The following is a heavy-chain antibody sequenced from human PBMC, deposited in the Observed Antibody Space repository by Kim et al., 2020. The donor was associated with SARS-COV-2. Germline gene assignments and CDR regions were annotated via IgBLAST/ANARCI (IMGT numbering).Heavy chain of an antibody. CDR2: IYYSGST. D-gene: IGHD2-15*01. V-gene: IGHV4-59*01. J-gene: IGHJ6*03. Sequence: SETLSLTCTVSGDSISSYYWSWIRQPPGRGLEWIGYIYYSGSTNYNPSLKSRVTISVDTSKNQFSLKLSSVTAADTDVYYCARGVRDIVVVVTAYRSYYYMDVGGKGTTVTVSS. CDR3: ARGVRDIVVVVTAYRSYYYMDV. CDR1: GDSISSYY.